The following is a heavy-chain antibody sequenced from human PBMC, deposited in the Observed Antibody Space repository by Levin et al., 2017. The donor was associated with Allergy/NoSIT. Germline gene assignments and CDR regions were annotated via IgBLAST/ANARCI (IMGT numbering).Heavy chain of an antibody. CDR2: INPSGGST. CDR1: GYTFTSYY. Sequence: GESLKISCKASGYTFTSYYMHWVRQAPGQGLEWMGIINPSGGSTSYAQKFQGRVTMTRDTSTSTVYMELSSLRSEDTAVYYCARAGYCSGGSGYSVRRDNWFDPWGQGTLVTVSS. CDR3: ARAGYCSGGSGYSVRRDNWFDP. V-gene: IGHV1-46*01. J-gene: IGHJ5*02. D-gene: IGHD2-15*01.